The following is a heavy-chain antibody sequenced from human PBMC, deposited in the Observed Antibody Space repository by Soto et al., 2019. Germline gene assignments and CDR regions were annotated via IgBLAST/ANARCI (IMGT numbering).Heavy chain of an antibody. Sequence: QVQLVESGGGVVQPGGSLRLSCAASGFTFSSYAMHGVRQAPGKGLEWVAVISYDGSNKYYADSVKGRFTISRDNSKNTLYLQMNSLRAEDTAVYYCARDCGVVVAAGLTPDYGGQGTLVTVSS. V-gene: IGHV3-30-3*01. D-gene: IGHD2-15*01. CDR3: ARDCGVVVAAGLTPDY. CDR1: GFTFSSYA. CDR2: ISYDGSNK. J-gene: IGHJ4*02.